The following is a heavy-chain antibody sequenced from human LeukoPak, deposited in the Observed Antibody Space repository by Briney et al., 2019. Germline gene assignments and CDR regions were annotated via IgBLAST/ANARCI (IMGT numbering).Heavy chain of an antibody. Sequence: PSETLSLTCTVSGGSISSSSYYWGWIRQPPGKGLEWIGSIYYSGSTYYNPSLKSRVTISVDTSKNQFSLKLSSVTAADTAVYYCARVNYYDSSGYYYFDYWGQGTLVTVSS. V-gene: IGHV4-39*07. J-gene: IGHJ4*02. CDR3: ARVNYYDSSGYYYFDY. CDR2: IYYSGST. D-gene: IGHD3-22*01. CDR1: GGSISSSSYY.